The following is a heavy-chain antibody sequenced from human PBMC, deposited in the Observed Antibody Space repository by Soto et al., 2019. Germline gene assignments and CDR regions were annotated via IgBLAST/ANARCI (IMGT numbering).Heavy chain of an antibody. CDR3: ARDNCGGDCYHFDY. CDR2: IYYSGST. CDR1: GGSISSYY. Sequence: SETLSLTCTVSGGSISSYYWSWIRQPPGKGLEWIGYIYYSGSTNYNPSLKSRVTISVDTSKNQFSLKLSSVTAADTAVYYCARDNCGGDCYHFDYWGQGTLVTVSS. D-gene: IGHD2-21*02. V-gene: IGHV4-59*01. J-gene: IGHJ4*02.